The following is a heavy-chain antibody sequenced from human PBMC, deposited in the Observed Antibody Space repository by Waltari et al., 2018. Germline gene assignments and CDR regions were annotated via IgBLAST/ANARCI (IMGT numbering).Heavy chain of an antibody. J-gene: IGHJ4*02. CDR3: ARLTAMVSDY. V-gene: IGHV4-59*01. D-gene: IGHD5-18*01. Sequence: QVKLPESGPGLVKPSETLSLTCTVSGGSISSYYWSWIRQPPGKGLEWIGYIYYSGSTNYNPSLKSRVTISVDTSKNQFSLKLSSVTAADTAVYYCARLTAMVSDYWGQGTLVTVSS. CDR2: IYYSGST. CDR1: GGSISSYY.